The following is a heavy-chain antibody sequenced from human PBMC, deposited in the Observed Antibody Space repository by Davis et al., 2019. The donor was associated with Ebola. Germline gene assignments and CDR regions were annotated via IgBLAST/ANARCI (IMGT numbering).Heavy chain of an antibody. CDR2: MNPNSGNT. J-gene: IGHJ6*02. Sequence: ASVKVSCKASGYTFTSYDINWVRQATGQGLEWMGWMNPNSGNTGYAQKFQGRVTMTRDTSTSTVYMELSSLRSEDTAVYYCARDPWYSSGRRVRGMDVWGQGTTVTVS. CDR1: GYTFTSYD. CDR3: ARDPWYSSGRRVRGMDV. V-gene: IGHV1-8*01. D-gene: IGHD6-19*01.